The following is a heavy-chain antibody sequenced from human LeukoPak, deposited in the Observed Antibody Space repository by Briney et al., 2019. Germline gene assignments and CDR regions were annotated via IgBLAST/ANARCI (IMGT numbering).Heavy chain of an antibody. D-gene: IGHD3-10*01. CDR2: VYYTGTT. J-gene: IGHJ4*02. CDR3: ARDCRSYGSGIYYFDY. Sequence: SETLSLTCNVSGGSISSSSYYWGWIRQPPGKGLEWLGNVYYTGTTYYNPSLESRVTISVDTSNNQFSLRLSSVTAADTAIYYCARDCRSYGSGIYYFDYWGQGTLVTVSS. CDR1: GGSISSSSYY. V-gene: IGHV4-39*07.